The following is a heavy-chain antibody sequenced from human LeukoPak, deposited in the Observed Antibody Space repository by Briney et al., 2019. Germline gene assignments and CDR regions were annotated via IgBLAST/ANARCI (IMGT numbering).Heavy chain of an antibody. CDR1: GGSISSGDYY. CDR2: VYTSGNT. CDR3: ARGGTIFTFFDY. Sequence: SETLSLTCTVSGGSISSGDYYWSWIRQSAGKGLEWIGRVYTSGNTMYNTSLASRVTISIHTSNNQFSLRLNSVTAADTAVYYCARGGTIFTFFDYWGQGTLVTVSS. D-gene: IGHD3-10*02. J-gene: IGHJ4*02. V-gene: IGHV4-61*02.